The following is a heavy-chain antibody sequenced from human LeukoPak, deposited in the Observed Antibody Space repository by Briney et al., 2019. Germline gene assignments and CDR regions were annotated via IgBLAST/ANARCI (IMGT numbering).Heavy chain of an antibody. Sequence: GGSLRLSCVASGFTFSNYWMQWVRQVPGKGLVWVSRLNGDGTNIIYADSVKGRFTISRDNSKNTLYVQVNSLGTEDTAAYYCAKGSYYDSSGSFYFDYWGQGTLVTVSS. V-gene: IGHV3-74*01. CDR1: GFTFSNYW. CDR2: LNGDGTNI. CDR3: AKGSYYDSSGSFYFDY. D-gene: IGHD3-22*01. J-gene: IGHJ4*02.